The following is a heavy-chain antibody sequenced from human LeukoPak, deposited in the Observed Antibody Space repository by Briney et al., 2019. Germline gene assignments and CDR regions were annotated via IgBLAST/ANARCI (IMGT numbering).Heavy chain of an antibody. Sequence: SETLSLTCAVYGGSFSGYYWSWIRQPPGKGLEWIGEINHSGSTNYNPSLKSRVTISVDTSKNQFSLKLNSVTAADTAVYYCARGQYSSGYSDYWGQGTLVTVSS. CDR3: ARGQYSSGYSDY. V-gene: IGHV4-34*01. J-gene: IGHJ4*02. D-gene: IGHD3-22*01. CDR1: GGSFSGYY. CDR2: INHSGST.